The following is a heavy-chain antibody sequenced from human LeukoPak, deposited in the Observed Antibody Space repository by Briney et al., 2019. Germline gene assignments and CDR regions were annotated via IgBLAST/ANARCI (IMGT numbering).Heavy chain of an antibody. Sequence: SETLSLTCTVSGGSISSGSYYWSWIRQPAGKGLEWIGRIYTSGSTNYNPSLKSRVTISVDTSKNQFSLKLSSVTAADTAVYYCARGVGGVGYYGSGSYFDYWGQGTLVTVSS. CDR2: IYTSGST. CDR1: GGSISSGSYY. D-gene: IGHD3-10*01. J-gene: IGHJ4*02. CDR3: ARGVGGVGYYGSGSYFDY. V-gene: IGHV4-61*02.